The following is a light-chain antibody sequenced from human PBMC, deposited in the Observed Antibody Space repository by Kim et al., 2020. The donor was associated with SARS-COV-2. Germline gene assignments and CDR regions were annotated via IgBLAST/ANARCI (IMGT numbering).Light chain of an antibody. Sequence: DTVLTQFPATLSLSPGERATLSCKASQSVSTYLAWYQHKPGQAPRLLIHDASTRATGIPTRFSGSGSGTDFTLTVTSLEPEDFAIYYCQHSSNWPSTFGGGTKLEI. CDR1: QSVSTY. V-gene: IGKV3-11*01. CDR3: QHSSNWPST. CDR2: DAS. J-gene: IGKJ2*01.